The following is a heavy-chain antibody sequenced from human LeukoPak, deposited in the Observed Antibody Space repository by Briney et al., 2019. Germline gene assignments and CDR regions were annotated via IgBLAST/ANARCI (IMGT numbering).Heavy chain of an antibody. V-gene: IGHV1-18*01. CDR3: AGDLLIVVVPAAMATSNYGMDV. J-gene: IGHJ6*02. CDR1: GYTFTSYG. Sequence: ASVKVSCKASGYTFTSYGISWVRQAPGQGLEWMGWISAYNGNTNYAQKLQGRVTMTTDTSTSTAYMELRSLRSDDTAVYYCAGDLLIVVVPAAMATSNYGMDVWGQGTTVTASS. D-gene: IGHD2-2*01. CDR2: ISAYNGNT.